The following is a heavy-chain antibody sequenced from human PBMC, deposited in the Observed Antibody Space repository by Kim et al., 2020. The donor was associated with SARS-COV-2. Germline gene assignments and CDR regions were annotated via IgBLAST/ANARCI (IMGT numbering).Heavy chain of an antibody. CDR1: GGTFSSYA. D-gene: IGHD3-22*01. J-gene: IGHJ4*02. V-gene: IGHV1-69*13. CDR2: IIPIFGTA. Sequence: SVKVSCKASGGTFSSYAISWVRQAPGQGLEWMGGIIPIFGTANYAQKFQGRVTITADESTSTAYMELSSLRSEDTAVYYCARAPHYYDSSGDSGYWGQGTLVTVSS. CDR3: ARAPHYYDSSGDSGY.